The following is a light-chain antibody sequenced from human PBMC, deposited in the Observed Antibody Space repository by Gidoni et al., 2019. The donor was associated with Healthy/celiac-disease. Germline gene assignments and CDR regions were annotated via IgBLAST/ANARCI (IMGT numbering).Light chain of an antibody. V-gene: IGKV4-1*01. CDR3: QQYYSTPPT. CDR2: WAS. Sequence: DIVMTQSPDSPAVSLGERATINCKSSQSVLYSSNNKNYLAWYQQKPGQPPKLLIYWASTRESGVPDRFSGSGSGTDFTLTISSLQAEDVAVYYCQQYYSTPPTFGQGTKVEIK. CDR1: QSVLYSSNNKNY. J-gene: IGKJ1*01.